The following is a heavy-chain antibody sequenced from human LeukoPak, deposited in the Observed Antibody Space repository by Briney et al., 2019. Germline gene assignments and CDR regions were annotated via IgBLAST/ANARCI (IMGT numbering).Heavy chain of an antibody. V-gene: IGHV1-3*03. CDR1: GYTFTSYA. CDR2: INAGNGNT. Sequence: ASVKVSCKASGYTFTSYAMHWVRQAPGQRLEWMGWINAGNGNTKYSQEFQGRVTITRDTSASTAYMELSSLRSEDMAVYYCARGGVVVAATPSWFDPWGQGTLVTVSS. D-gene: IGHD2-15*01. J-gene: IGHJ5*02. CDR3: ARGGVVVAATPSWFDP.